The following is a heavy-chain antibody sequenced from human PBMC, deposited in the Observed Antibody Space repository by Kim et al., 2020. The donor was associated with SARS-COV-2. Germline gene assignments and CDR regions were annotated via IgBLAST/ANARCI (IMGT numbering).Heavy chain of an antibody. V-gene: IGHV4-39*01. CDR3: ARHNPLGRYFDWLSAHGVYYGMDV. D-gene: IGHD3-9*01. J-gene: IGHJ6*02. CDR2: IYYSGST. CDR1: GGSISSSSYY. Sequence: ETLSLTCTVSGGSISSSSYYWGWIRQPPGKGLEWIGNIYYSGSTYYNPSLKSRVTISVDTSKNQFSLKLSSVTAADTAVYYCARHNPLGRYFDWLSAHGVYYGMDVWGQGTTVTVSS.